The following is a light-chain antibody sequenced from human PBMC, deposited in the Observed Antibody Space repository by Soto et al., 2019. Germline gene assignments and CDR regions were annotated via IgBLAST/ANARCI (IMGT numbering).Light chain of an antibody. J-gene: IGLJ3*02. CDR2: EDN. CDR3: QSYDATNQV. V-gene: IGLV6-57*01. Sequence: NFMLTQPHSVSDSPGKTVIISCTRSSGSIASNYVQWYQQRPGSSPTTVIYEDNQRPSGVPDRFSGSIDSSSNSASLAISVLENEDEADYCCQSYDATNQVFGGGTKLTVL. CDR1: SGSIASNY.